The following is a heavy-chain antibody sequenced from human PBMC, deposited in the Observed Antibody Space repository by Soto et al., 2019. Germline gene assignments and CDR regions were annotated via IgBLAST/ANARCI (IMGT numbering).Heavy chain of an antibody. CDR3: TRDQYGNRDS. J-gene: IGHJ3*02. CDR2: MSATGGA. CDR1: GDSISNYY. V-gene: IGHV4-4*07. D-gene: IGHD1-1*01. Sequence: SETLSLTCNVSGDSISNYYWSWILQSAGKGLEWIGRMSATGGAAYNPSLKSRLTLSRDTSKNELSLSLKFVTAADTAVYVCTRDQYGNRDSSRQGTRVTV.